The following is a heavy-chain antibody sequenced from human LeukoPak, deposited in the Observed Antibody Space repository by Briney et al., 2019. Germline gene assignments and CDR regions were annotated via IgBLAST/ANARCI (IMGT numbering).Heavy chain of an antibody. D-gene: IGHD5-12*01. V-gene: IGHV4-59*08. CDR1: GGSISGYT. J-gene: IGHJ4*02. CDR2: SYYSGST. Sequence: SSETLSLTCTVSGGSISGYTWSWIRQPPGKRLEWIGYSYYSGSTKYNPPLKSRVCIAVYTSKNQFSLKLSSVTAADTAVYYCARQDGYSGYDGSFDSWGQGTLVTLSS. CDR3: ARQDGYSGYDGSFDS.